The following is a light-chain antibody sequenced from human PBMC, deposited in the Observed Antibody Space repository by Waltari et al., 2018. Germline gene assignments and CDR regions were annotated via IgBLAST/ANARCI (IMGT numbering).Light chain of an antibody. CDR3: QHSYNLPLA. Sequence: DIQMTLSPSSLSASVGDRVTISCRASQSVSTYLNWYQQKPGQAPKVLIYGASTLQTGVPSRFSGSGSGTDFTLTISSLHPEDFATYFCQHSYNLPLAFGGGTRVQ. CDR1: QSVSTY. CDR2: GAS. J-gene: IGKJ4*01. V-gene: IGKV1-39*01.